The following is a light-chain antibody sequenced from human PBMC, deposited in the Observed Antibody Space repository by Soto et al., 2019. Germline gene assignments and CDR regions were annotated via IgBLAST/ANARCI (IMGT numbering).Light chain of an antibody. V-gene: IGKV3-11*01. CDR3: QQRSNWQIT. Sequence: TVLTQSPSTLSLSPGESATLSCRANQSVSTYLAWYQQKPGQAPRLLIYDASNRVTGIPARFRGSGSGTDFTLTISSLEPDDFAVYYCQQRSNWQITFGQGTRLEN. CDR1: QSVSTY. CDR2: DAS. J-gene: IGKJ5*01.